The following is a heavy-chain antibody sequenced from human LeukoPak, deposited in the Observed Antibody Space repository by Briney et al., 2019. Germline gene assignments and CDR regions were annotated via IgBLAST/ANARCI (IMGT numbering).Heavy chain of an antibody. J-gene: IGHJ4*02. D-gene: IGHD3/OR15-3a*01. Sequence: GGSLRLSCAASGFTFSRYAMNWVRQAPGKGLEWVSVIYTGNSTTYYADSVKGRFTISRDNSKNTLYLQMNNLRAEDTAVYYCARATGLDFDSWGQGTLVTVSS. CDR3: ARATGLDFDS. V-gene: IGHV3-23*03. CDR1: GFTFSRYA. CDR2: IYTGNSTT.